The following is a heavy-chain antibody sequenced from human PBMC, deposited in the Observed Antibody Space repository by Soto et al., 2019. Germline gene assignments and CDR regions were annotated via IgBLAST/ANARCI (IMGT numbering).Heavy chain of an antibody. CDR3: ARCQPYNWYFDL. D-gene: IGHD5-18*01. CDR1: GGSVNSGAYY. V-gene: IGHV4-31*01. CDR2: IYFSGST. J-gene: IGHJ2*01. Sequence: QVQLQESGPGLVKPSQTLSLTCTVSGGSVNSGAYYWSWIRQHPGKGLEWIGYIYFSGSTFYSPSLKRPVTLSVDTSKNQFSMKLSSVTAADTALYYCARCQPYNWYFDLWGRGTLVTVSS.